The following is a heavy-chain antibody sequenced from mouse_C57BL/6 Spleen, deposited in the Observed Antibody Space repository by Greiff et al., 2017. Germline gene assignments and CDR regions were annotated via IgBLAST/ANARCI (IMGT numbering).Heavy chain of an antibody. V-gene: IGHV6-3*01. CDR2: IRLKSDNYAT. J-gene: IGHJ1*03. D-gene: IGHD1-1*01. CDR1: GFTFSNYW. CDR3: TGGRYYWYWYFDV. Sequence: EVKLVESGGGLVQPGGSMKLSCVASGFTFSNYWMNWVRQSPEKGLEWVAQIRLKSDNYATHYAESVKGRFTISRDDSKSSVYLQMNNLSAEDTGIYYCTGGRYYWYWYFDVWGTGTTVTVSS.